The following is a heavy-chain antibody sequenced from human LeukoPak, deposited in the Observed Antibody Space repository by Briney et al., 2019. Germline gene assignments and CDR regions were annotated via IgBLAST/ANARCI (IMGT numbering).Heavy chain of an antibody. Sequence: GGSLRLSCAASGFTFSSYSMNWVRQAPVKGLEWVSSISSSSSYIYYADSVKGRFTISRDNAKNSLYLQMNSLRAEDTAVYYCAREGTTVTLDYWGQGTLVTVSS. D-gene: IGHD4-17*01. V-gene: IGHV3-21*01. J-gene: IGHJ4*02. CDR2: ISSSSSYI. CDR3: AREGTTVTLDY. CDR1: GFTFSSYS.